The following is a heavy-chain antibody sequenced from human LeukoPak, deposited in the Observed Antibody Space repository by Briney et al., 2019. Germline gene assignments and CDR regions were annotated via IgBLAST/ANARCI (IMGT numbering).Heavy chain of an antibody. D-gene: IGHD2-2*02. CDR3: ARARGYCSNISCYTHSDY. CDR1: GFTFSSYS. CDR2: ISSSSSYI. V-gene: IGHV3-21*01. Sequence: GGSLRLSCAASGFTFSSYSMNWVRQAPGKGLEWVSSISSSSSYIYYADSVKGRFTIARDNAKNSLYLQMNSLRAEDKAVYYCARARGYCSNISCYTHSDYWGQGTLVTVSS. J-gene: IGHJ4*02.